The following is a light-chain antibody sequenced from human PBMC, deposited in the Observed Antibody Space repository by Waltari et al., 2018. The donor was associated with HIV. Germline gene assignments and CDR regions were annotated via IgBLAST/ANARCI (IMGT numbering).Light chain of an antibody. Sequence: EIVMTQSPATLSVSPGERATFSCRASQNVNRNLVWYQQKPGQAPRLLVYNTSTRASGIPARFGGSGSATEFTLTINTLQSEDFAVYYCQQYNKWLSFGQGTNLEIK. V-gene: IGKV3-15*01. CDR2: NTS. CDR1: QNVNRN. CDR3: QQYNKWLS. J-gene: IGKJ2*01.